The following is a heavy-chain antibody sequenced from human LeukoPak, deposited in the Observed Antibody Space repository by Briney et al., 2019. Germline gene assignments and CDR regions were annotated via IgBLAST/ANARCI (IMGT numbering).Heavy chain of an antibody. Sequence: GASVKVSCKASGYTFTSYGISWVRQAPGQGLEWMGWISAYSGNTSYAQKFQGRVTMTTDTPTSTAYMQLRSLTSDDTAVYYCARFDYGSGSYPFPFDSWGQGTLVTVSS. J-gene: IGHJ4*02. D-gene: IGHD3-10*01. CDR3: ARFDYGSGSYPFPFDS. V-gene: IGHV1-18*01. CDR1: GYTFTSYG. CDR2: ISAYSGNT.